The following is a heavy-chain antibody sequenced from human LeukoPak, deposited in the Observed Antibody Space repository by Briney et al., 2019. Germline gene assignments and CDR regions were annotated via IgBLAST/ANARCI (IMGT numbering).Heavy chain of an antibody. D-gene: IGHD6-6*01. V-gene: IGHV7-4-1*02. CDR1: GYIFTSNA. Sequence: ASVKVSCKASGYIFTSNAMSWVRQAPGRGPEWMGWINTNTGNPTYAQGFTGRFVFSLDTSVSTAYLQISTLKAEDTAVYYCAISSTSIRRCMDYWGQGTLVTVSS. J-gene: IGHJ4*02. CDR3: AISSTSIRRCMDY. CDR2: INTNTGNP.